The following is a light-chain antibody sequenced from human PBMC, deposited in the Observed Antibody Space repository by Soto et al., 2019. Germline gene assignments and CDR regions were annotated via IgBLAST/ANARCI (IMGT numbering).Light chain of an antibody. J-gene: IGKJ4*01. CDR2: GAS. Sequence: EIVMTQAPATLSVSPGERATLSCRASQSFSSSLAWYQQKPGQAPRLLISGASARATGIPARFSGSGSVTEFTLTISSLQSEDCAVYDCQQYNNWPFTFGGGTKVEI. V-gene: IGKV3-15*01. CDR1: QSFSSS. CDR3: QQYNNWPFT.